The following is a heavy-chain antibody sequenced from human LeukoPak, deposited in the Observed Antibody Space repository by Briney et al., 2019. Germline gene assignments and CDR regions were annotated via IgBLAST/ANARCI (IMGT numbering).Heavy chain of an antibody. CDR3: ARGGSAEGDY. J-gene: IGHJ4*02. CDR2: ITSNSNTM. D-gene: IGHD1-26*01. CDR1: GFTFSNYA. Sequence: AGGSLRLSCAASGFTFSNYAMNWVRQAPGKGLEWVSYITSNSNTMYYADSVKGRFTISRDNAKNSLYLQMNSLRAEDTAVYYCARGGSAEGDYWGQGTLVTVSS. V-gene: IGHV3-48*01.